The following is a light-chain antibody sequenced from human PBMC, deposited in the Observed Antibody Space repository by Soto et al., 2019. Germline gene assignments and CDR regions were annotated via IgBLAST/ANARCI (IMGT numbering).Light chain of an antibody. CDR2: DVS. V-gene: IGLV2-14*01. J-gene: IGLJ1*01. Sequence: QSALTQPASVSGSPGQSITISCTGTSSDVGGYNYVSWYQQHPGKAPKLMICDVSNRPSGVSNRFSGSKSSNTASLTISGLQAEDEADYYCSSYTSSSTLLYVFGTGTKLTVL. CDR3: SSYTSSSTLLYV. CDR1: SSDVGGYNY.